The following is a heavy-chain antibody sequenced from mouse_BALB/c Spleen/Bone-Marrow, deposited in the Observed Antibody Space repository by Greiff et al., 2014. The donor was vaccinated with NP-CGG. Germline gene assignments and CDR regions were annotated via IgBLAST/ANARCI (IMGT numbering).Heavy chain of an antibody. V-gene: IGHV1-15*01. Sequence: QVQLQQPGAELVRPGASVTLSCKASGYIFTDYEMHWVKQTPVHGLEWIGSIDPETGGTAYNQNFKGKATLTADRSSTTAYMELRSLTSEDSAVYYCTREGIYFGYDVPMDYWGQGTSVTVSS. CDR2: IDPETGGT. J-gene: IGHJ4*01. CDR1: GYIFTDYE. CDR3: TREGIYFGYDVPMDY. D-gene: IGHD2-2*01.